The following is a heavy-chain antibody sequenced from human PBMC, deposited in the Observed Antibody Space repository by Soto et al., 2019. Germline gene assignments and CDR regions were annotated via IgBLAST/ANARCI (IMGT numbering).Heavy chain of an antibody. D-gene: IGHD6-13*01. CDR1: GFTFSSYA. Sequence: EVQLLESGGGLVQPGGSLRLSCAACGFTFSSYAMSWVRQAPGKGLEWVSAISGSGGSTYYADSVKGRFTISRDNSKNTLYLQMNSLRAEDTAVYYCAKDLYSSSWYGADFDYWGQGTLVTVSS. CDR2: ISGSGGST. V-gene: IGHV3-23*01. CDR3: AKDLYSSSWYGADFDY. J-gene: IGHJ4*02.